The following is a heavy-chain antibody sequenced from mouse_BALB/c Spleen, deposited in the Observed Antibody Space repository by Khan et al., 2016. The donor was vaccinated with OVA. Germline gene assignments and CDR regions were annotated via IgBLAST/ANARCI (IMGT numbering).Heavy chain of an antibody. CDR3: TRFHGGY. CDR1: GYTFTDYV. V-gene: IGHV9-3-1*01. J-gene: IGHJ2*01. Sequence: QIQLVQSGPELKKPGETVKISCTASGYTFTDYVMNWVKQSPGKGLKWMGWINTYTGEPTYADDFKGRFAFSLETSASTAYLQINSLKNEDTATYFCTRFHGGYWGQGTTLTVSS. CDR2: INTYTGEP.